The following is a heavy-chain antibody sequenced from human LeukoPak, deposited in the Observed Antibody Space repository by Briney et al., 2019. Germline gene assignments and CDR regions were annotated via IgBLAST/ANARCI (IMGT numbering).Heavy chain of an antibody. CDR2: IRYDGNNK. D-gene: IGHD6-19*01. J-gene: IGHJ4*02. CDR3: TTITVASHFDY. V-gene: IGHV3-30*02. Sequence: GGSLRLSCAASGFSFSSYDMYWVRQAPGKGLEWVAFIRYDGNNKYCADSVKGRCTISRDNSESTLYLQLNSLRAEDTAVYYCTTITVASHFDYGAPGPLATVSS. CDR1: GFSFSSYD.